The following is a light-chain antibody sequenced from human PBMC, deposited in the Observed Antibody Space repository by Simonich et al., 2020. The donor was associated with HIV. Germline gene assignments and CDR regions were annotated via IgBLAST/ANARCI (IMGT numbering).Light chain of an antibody. CDR3: QQYGSSWT. V-gene: IGKV3-20*01. CDR2: GAS. Sequence: EIVMTQSPATLSVSPGERATLSCRASQSVSSNLAWYQHKPGQAPRLLIYGASTRATGIPDRFSGSGSGTDFTLTISRLEPEDFAVYYCQQYGSSWTFGQGTKVEIK. J-gene: IGKJ1*01. CDR1: QSVSSN.